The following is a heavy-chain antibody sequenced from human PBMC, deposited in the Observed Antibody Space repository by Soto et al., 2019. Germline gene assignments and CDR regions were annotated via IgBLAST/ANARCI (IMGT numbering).Heavy chain of an antibody. J-gene: IGHJ4*02. CDR3: ATPLGYNSGGYRFEY. CDR2: IYSSGTT. Sequence: SESISLTCTVSGGSICSVDYYSCLIHQPPPKGLEWIGYIYSSGTTYYEPSLKSRVTISGDTSKNQFSLKLTSVTVADTAVYYFATPLGYNSGGYRFEYWGEAALATVS. CDR1: GGSICSVDYY. D-gene: IGHD6-19*01. V-gene: IGHV4-30-4*01.